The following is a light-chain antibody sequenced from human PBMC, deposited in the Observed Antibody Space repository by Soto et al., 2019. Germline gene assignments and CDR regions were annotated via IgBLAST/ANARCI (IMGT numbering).Light chain of an antibody. CDR1: QSVSRS. CDR3: QQRSNWPLT. J-gene: IGKJ5*01. Sequence: EIVLTQSPATLSLSPGERATLFCRASQSVSRSLAWYQQKPGQAPRLLIYDASNRATGIPARFSGSGSGTDFTLTISSPEPEDFAVYYCQQRSNWPLTFGQGTRLEIK. V-gene: IGKV3-11*01. CDR2: DAS.